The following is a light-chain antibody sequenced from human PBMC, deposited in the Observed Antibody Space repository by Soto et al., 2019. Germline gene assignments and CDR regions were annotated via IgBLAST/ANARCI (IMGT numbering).Light chain of an antibody. J-gene: IGKJ5*01. CDR3: QQYGSSPAIT. Sequence: EIVLTQSPGTLSLSPGERATLSCRASQSVSSSYLAWYQQKPGQAPRLLIYGASSRATGIPDRFSGSGSGTDFTLPISRLEPEDFAVYYCQQYGSSPAITFVQGTRLEIK. V-gene: IGKV3-20*01. CDR1: QSVSSSY. CDR2: GAS.